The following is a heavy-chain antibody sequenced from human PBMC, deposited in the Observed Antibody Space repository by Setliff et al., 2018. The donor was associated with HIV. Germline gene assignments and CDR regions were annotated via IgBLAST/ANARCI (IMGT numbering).Heavy chain of an antibody. D-gene: IGHD6-6*01. J-gene: IGHJ1*01. Sequence: ASVMVSCKASGYTFTSYYMHWVRRAPGQGLEWMGIINPSSGSTTYAQKFQGRVTMTRDTSTSTVYMELSSLRSEDTAVYYCARDPAPSSSASYFQHWGQGTPVTVSS. CDR3: ARDPAPSSSASYFQH. CDR2: INPSSGST. V-gene: IGHV1-46*01. CDR1: GYTFTSYY.